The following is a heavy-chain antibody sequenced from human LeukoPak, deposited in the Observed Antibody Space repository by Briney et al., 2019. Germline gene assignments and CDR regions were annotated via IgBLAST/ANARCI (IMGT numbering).Heavy chain of an antibody. D-gene: IGHD4-11*01. Sequence: ASVKVSCKASGYTFTGYYMHWVRQAPGQGLEWMGWINPNSGGTNYAQKFQGRVTMTRDTSISTAYMELSRLRSDDTAVYYCARGYDYLYAEYFQHWGQGTLVTVSS. V-gene: IGHV1-2*02. CDR3: ARGYDYLYAEYFQH. J-gene: IGHJ1*01. CDR1: GYTFTGYY. CDR2: INPNSGGT.